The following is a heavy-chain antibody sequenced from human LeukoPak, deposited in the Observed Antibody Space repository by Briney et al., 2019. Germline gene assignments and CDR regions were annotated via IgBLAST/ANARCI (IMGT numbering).Heavy chain of an antibody. CDR2: IYPSRST. Sequence: PSETLSLTCTVSGGFISSYYWSWIRQPPGKGLEWIGYIYPSRSTTYNPSLKSRVTISVATSKNQFSLKLSSVTAADTAVYYCARRSPRGYYMDVWGKGTTVTVSS. CDR3: ARRSPRGYYMDV. V-gene: IGHV4-4*09. J-gene: IGHJ6*03. CDR1: GGFISSYY.